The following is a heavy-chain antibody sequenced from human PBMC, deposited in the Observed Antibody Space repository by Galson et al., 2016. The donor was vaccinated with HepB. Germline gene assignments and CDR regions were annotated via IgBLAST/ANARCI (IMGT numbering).Heavy chain of an antibody. CDR3: VRGVEGWSLFDY. J-gene: IGHJ4*02. V-gene: IGHV3-74*01. CDR1: GFSISAYW. CDR2: IRGDGTSI. Sequence: SLRLSCAASGFSISAYWMHWVRQAPGKGLMCVSRIRGDGTSISYADSEEGRFTVSRDNAKNTLYLEMSSLRAEDTAVYYCVRGVEGWSLFDYWGQGTLVTASS.